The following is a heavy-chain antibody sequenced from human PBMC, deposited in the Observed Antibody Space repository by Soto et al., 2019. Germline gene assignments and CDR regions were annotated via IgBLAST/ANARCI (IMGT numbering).Heavy chain of an antibody. Sequence: QVQLQESGPGLVRPSETLSLTCTVSSDSISSYYWIWIRQSPGKGLERIGYTDYSGNTNYNPSLKSRVTISGDTSKNQFSLRLSSVTAADTAVYYRARAVSDPLYYLDYWGQGTLVTVSS. CDR1: SDSISSYY. V-gene: IGHV4-59*08. D-gene: IGHD6-19*01. J-gene: IGHJ4*02. CDR2: TDYSGNT. CDR3: ARAVSDPLYYLDY.